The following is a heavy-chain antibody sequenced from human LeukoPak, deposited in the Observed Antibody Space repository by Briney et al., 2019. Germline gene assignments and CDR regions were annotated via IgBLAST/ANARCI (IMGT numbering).Heavy chain of an antibody. Sequence: SETLSLTCTVSGGSISSYYWSWIRQPPGKGLEWIGYIYTSGSTNYNPSLKSRVTISVDTSKNQFSLKLSSVTAADTAVYYCASPQPVEYSSSSGAFDIWGQGTMATVSS. V-gene: IGHV4-4*09. D-gene: IGHD6-6*01. CDR3: ASPQPVEYSSSSGAFDI. CDR1: GGSISSYY. CDR2: IYTSGST. J-gene: IGHJ3*02.